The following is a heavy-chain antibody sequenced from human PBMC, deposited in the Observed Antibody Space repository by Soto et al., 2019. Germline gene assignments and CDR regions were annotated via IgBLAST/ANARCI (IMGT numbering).Heavy chain of an antibody. CDR1: GFSLTTDGEG. J-gene: IGHJ4*02. CDR3: AHSRNLITEDAQVGDFDY. CDR2: IYWDDDE. D-gene: IGHD3-16*01. Sequence: QISLKESGPTLVKPTETLKLTCTFSGFSLTTDGEGVGCVRQPPGEALERLALIYWDDDERYSPSLKTRLTIQKDPCKHPVVLILTNLDPGDTATYYCAHSRNLITEDAQVGDFDYWGQGTLVTVSS. V-gene: IGHV2-5*02.